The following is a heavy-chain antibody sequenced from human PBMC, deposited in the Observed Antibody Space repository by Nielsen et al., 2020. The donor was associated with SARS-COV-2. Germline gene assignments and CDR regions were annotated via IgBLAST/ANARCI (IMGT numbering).Heavy chain of an antibody. D-gene: IGHD3-9*01. CDR1: GGTFSSYA. Sequence: SVKVSCKASGGTFSSYAISWVRQAPGQGLEWMGGIIPIFGTANYAQKFQGRVTITADESTSTAYMELRSLRSDDTAVYYCARGPPVLRYFGHVDYWGQGTLVTVSS. J-gene: IGHJ4*02. CDR2: IIPIFGTA. CDR3: ARGPPVLRYFGHVDY. V-gene: IGHV1-69*13.